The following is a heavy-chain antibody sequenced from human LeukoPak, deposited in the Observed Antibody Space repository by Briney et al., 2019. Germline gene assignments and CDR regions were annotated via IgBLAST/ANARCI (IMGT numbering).Heavy chain of an antibody. CDR3: VYGYSSGWEYFEY. J-gene: IGHJ4*02. V-gene: IGHV1-69*10. CDR2: IIPIFGIA. D-gene: IGHD6-19*01. Sequence: SVKVFCKATGGTFSSYAISWVPQAPGQGLEWMGGIIPIFGIANYAQKFQGRVTITADKTTSTAYMELSSLRSEDTAVYYCVYGYSSGWEYFEYWGQGALVTVSS. CDR1: GGTFSSYA.